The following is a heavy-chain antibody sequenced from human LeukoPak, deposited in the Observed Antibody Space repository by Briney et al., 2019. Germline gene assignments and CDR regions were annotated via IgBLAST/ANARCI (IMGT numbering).Heavy chain of an antibody. D-gene: IGHD6-19*01. CDR2: ISDSGDNT. Sequence: PGGSLRLSCAVSAFTFSNYAMRWFRQSPRGGREWVSVISDSGDNTHYADSVKGRFTISRDNSLSTLYLQMNSLRVEDTAVYYCAKANYVSSRNFYGGWYPDHWGQGSLVTVSS. CDR1: AFTFSNYA. CDR3: AKANYVSSRNFYGGWYPDH. V-gene: IGHV3-23*01. J-gene: IGHJ4*02.